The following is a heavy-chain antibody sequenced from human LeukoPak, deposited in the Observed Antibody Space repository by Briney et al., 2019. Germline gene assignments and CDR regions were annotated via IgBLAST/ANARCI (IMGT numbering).Heavy chain of an antibody. CDR2: IGTAGDT. CDR1: GFTFSSYD. D-gene: IGHD3-22*01. J-gene: IGHJ4*02. V-gene: IGHV3-13*01. CDR3: ARATVYGGGYYYDY. Sequence: GGSLRLSCAASGFTFSSYDMHWVRQATGIGLEWVSAIGTAGDTYYPGSVKGRFTISRENAKNSLYLQMNSLRAGDTAVYYCARATVYGGGYYYDYWGQGTLVTVSS.